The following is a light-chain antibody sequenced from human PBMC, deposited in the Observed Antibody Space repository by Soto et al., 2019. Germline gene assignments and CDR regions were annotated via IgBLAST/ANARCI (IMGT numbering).Light chain of an antibody. J-gene: IGLJ2*01. CDR2: RDS. CDR3: HVWDSNTVV. V-gene: IGLV3-9*01. Sequence: SYELTQPLSVSVALGQTARITCGGPNIGGKSVNWYQQRPGQAPVMVIYRDSNRSSAIPERFSGSNSGNTATLTISSAQAGDEADYYCHVWDSNTVVFGGGTKRTVL. CDR1: NIGGKS.